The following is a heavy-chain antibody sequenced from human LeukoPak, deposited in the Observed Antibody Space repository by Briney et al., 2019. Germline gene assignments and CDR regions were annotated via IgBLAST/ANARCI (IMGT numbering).Heavy chain of an antibody. CDR2: IYYSGST. Sequence: SETLSLTCTVSGGSISSYYWSWIRQPPGKGLEWIGYIYYSGSTNYNPSLKSPVTISVDTSKNQFSLKLSSVTAADTAVYYCARTGGNPSYFDLWGRGTLVTVSS. CDR3: ARTGGNPSYFDL. V-gene: IGHV4-59*01. J-gene: IGHJ2*01. D-gene: IGHD4-23*01. CDR1: GGSISSYY.